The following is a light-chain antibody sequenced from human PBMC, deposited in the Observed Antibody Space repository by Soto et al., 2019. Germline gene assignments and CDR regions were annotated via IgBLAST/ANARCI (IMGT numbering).Light chain of an antibody. V-gene: IGKV3-11*01. CDR2: DAS. CDR3: QQRNNWPRGT. J-gene: IGKJ5*01. CDR1: QSVSSY. Sequence: EIVLTQSPATLSLSPGERATLSCRASQSVSSYLAWYQQKPGQAPRPLIYDASNRATGIPARFSGSGSGTDYTLTISSLEPEDFAVYYCQQRNNWPRGTFGQGTRLEIK.